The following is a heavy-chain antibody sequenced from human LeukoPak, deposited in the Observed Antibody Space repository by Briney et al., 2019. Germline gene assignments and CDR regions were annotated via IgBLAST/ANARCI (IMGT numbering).Heavy chain of an antibody. CDR2: IIPIFGTA. D-gene: IGHD4-17*01. Sequence: SVKVSCKASGGTFSSYAISWVRQAPGQGPEWMGGIIPIFGTANYAQKFQGRVTITADESTSTAYMELSSLRSEDTAVYYCARDRTSMVTTGLDYWGQGTLVTVSS. J-gene: IGHJ4*02. V-gene: IGHV1-69*13. CDR3: ARDRTSMVTTGLDY. CDR1: GGTFSSYA.